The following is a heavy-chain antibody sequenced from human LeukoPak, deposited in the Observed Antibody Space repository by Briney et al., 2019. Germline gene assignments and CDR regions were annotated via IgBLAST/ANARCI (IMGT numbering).Heavy chain of an antibody. CDR2: ISGSGGST. D-gene: IGHD3-10*01. V-gene: IGHV3-23*01. J-gene: IGHJ1*01. CDR3: AKSPLWFGELFRSAEYFQH. CDR1: GFTFSSYW. Sequence: GGSLRLSCAASGFTFSSYWMSWVRQAPGKGLEWVSAISGSGGSTYYADSVKGRFTISRDNSKNTLYLQMNSLRAEDTAVYYCAKSPLWFGELFRSAEYFQHWGQGTLVTVSS.